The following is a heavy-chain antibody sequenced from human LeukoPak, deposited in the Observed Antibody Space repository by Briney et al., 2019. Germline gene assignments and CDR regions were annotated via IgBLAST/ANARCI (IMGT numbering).Heavy chain of an antibody. V-gene: IGHV1-8*01. J-gene: IGHJ4*02. Sequence: ASVKVSCKASGYSFTSYDINWVRQATGQGLEWMGWMNPNSGNTGSAQKFQGRVTMTRSTSISTAYMELSNLRSEDTAVYYCARRVAAGGTCMGYWGQGTLVTVSS. CDR2: MNPNSGNT. D-gene: IGHD6-13*01. CDR1: GYSFTSYD. CDR3: ARRVAAGGTCMGY.